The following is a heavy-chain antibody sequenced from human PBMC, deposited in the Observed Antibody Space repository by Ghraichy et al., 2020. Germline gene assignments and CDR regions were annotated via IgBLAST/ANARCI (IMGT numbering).Heavy chain of an antibody. D-gene: IGHD2-2*02. CDR2: ISYSGST. J-gene: IGHJ3*02. Sequence: SETLSLTCTVSGVSISSSIYYWSWIRQQPGKGLEWIGYISYSGSTYYNPSLKSRLTISVDTSKNQFSLNLNSVTAADTAVYFCVRSDSFCGSATCYRGIDACDIWGQGTMVTVSS. CDR3: VRSDSFCGSATCYRGIDACDI. V-gene: IGHV4-31*03. CDR1: GVSISSSIYY.